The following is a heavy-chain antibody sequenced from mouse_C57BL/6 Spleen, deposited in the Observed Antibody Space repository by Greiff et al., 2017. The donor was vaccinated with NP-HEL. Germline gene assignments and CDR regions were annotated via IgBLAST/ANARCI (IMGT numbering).Heavy chain of an antibody. J-gene: IGHJ1*03. D-gene: IGHD1-1*01. CDR1: GYAFSSSW. V-gene: IGHV1-82*01. CDR3: ARVPSYYYGSSYGYFDV. CDR2: IYPGDGDT. Sequence: VQLQQSGPELVKPGASVKISCKASGYAFSSSWMNWVKQRPGKGLEWIGRIYPGDGDTNYNGKFKGKATLTADKSSSTAYRQLSSLTSEDSAVYFCARVPSYYYGSSYGYFDVWGTGTTVTVAS.